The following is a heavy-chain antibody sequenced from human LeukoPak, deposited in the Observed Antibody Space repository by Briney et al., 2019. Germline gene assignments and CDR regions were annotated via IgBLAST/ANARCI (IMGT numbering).Heavy chain of an antibody. Sequence: SETLSLTCTVSGGSIRSYYWSWIRQPPGKGLEWIGYIYYSGSTYYNPSLKSRVALSVDTSKNQFSLKLSSLTAADTAVYYCAKSREEIRGLDAFDIWGQGTMVTVSS. D-gene: IGHD5-24*01. CDR2: IYYSGST. V-gene: IGHV4-59*12. CDR3: AKSREEIRGLDAFDI. J-gene: IGHJ3*02. CDR1: GGSIRSYY.